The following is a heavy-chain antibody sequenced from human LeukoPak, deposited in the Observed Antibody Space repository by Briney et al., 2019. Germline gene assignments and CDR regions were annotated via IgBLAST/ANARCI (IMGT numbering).Heavy chain of an antibody. D-gene: IGHD1-14*01. CDR2: IYYSGST. V-gene: IGHV4-31*11. J-gene: IGHJ4*02. CDR3: ASADTGTRYYFDY. CDR1: GGSFSGYY. Sequence: PSETLSLTCAVYGGSFSGYYWSWIRQHPGKGLEWIGYIYYSGSTYYNPSLKSRVTISVDTSKNQFSLKLSSVTAADTAVYYCASADTGTRYYFDYWGQGTLVTVSS.